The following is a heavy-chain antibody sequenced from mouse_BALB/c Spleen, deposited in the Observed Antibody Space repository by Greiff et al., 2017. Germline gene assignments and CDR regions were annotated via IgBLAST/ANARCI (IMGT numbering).Heavy chain of an antibody. Sequence: EVQLQESGGGLVKPGGSLKLSCAASGFTFSSYAMSWVRQSPEKRLEWVAEISSGGSYTYYPDTVKGRFTISRDNAKNTLYLQMSSLKSEDTAMYYCTREDGNYEAWFAYWGQGTLVTVSA. CDR1: GFTFSSYA. V-gene: IGHV5-9-4*01. D-gene: IGHD2-1*01. CDR3: TREDGNYEAWFAY. J-gene: IGHJ3*01. CDR2: ISSGGSYT.